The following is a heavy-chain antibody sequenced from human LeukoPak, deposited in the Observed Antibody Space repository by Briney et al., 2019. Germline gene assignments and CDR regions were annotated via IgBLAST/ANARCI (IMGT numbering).Heavy chain of an antibody. CDR3: ASQNRIPYSSSWYYFDY. D-gene: IGHD6-13*01. V-gene: IGHV4-39*01. CDR1: GGSISSSSYY. CDR2: IYYSGST. J-gene: IGHJ4*02. Sequence: SETLSLTCTVSGGSISSSSYYWGWIRQPPGKGLEWIGSIYYSGSTYYNPSRKSRVTISVDTSKNQFSLKRCSVTAAETAVYYCASQNRIPYSSSWYYFDYWGQGTLVTVSS.